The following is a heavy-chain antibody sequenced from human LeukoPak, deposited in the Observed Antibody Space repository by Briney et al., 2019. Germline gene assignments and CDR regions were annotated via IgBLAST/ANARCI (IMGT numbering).Heavy chain of an antibody. V-gene: IGHV1-8*01. CDR3: ARALKVIRAFDP. Sequence: ASVKVSCKASGYTFTSYDISWVRQATGQGLEWMGWTNPNSGNTGYAQKFQGRVTMTRNTSISTAYMELSSLRSEDTAVYYCARALKVIRAFDPWGQGTLVTVSS. D-gene: IGHD2-21*01. CDR1: GYTFTSYD. CDR2: TNPNSGNT. J-gene: IGHJ5*02.